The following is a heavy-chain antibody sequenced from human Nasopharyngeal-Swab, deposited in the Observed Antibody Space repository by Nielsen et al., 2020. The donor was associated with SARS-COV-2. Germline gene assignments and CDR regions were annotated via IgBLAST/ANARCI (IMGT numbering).Heavy chain of an antibody. CDR3: ARDLISNYYGSGSWSYYYYYGMDV. Sequence: SETLSLTCTVSGGSISSSSYYWGWIRQPPGKGLEWIGSIYYSGSTYYNPSLKSRVTISVDTSKNQFSLKLSSVTAADTAVYYCARDLISNYYGSGSWSYYYYYGMDVWGQGTTVTVSS. CDR2: IYYSGST. J-gene: IGHJ6*02. V-gene: IGHV4-39*07. D-gene: IGHD3-10*01. CDR1: GGSISSSSYY.